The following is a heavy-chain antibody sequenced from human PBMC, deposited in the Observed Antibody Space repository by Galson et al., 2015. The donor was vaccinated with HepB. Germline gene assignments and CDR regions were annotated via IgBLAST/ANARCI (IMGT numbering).Heavy chain of an antibody. D-gene: IGHD3-10*01. V-gene: IGHV3-64D*06. CDR1: GFTFSSYA. CDR2: ISSNGGST. J-gene: IGHJ4*02. Sequence: SLRLSCAASGFTFSSYAMHWVRQAPGKGLEYVSAISSNGGSTYYADSVKGRFTISRDNSKNTLYLQMSSLRAEDTAVYYCVKWAYYYGSGWDYWGQGTLVTVSS. CDR3: VKWAYYYGSGWDY.